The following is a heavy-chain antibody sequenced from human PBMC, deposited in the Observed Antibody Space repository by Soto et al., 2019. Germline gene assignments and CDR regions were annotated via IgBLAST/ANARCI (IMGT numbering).Heavy chain of an antibody. D-gene: IGHD3-10*01. CDR1: GFTFSTYA. Sequence: WGSLRLSCSASGFTFSTYAMSWVRQAPGKGLVWVSAISGSGGSTFYADSVKGRFIISRDNYMNTLYLQMNSLRTEDTAVYYCAHPRGFGVFDAYDIWGPGTMVTVSS. J-gene: IGHJ3*02. CDR2: ISGSGGST. CDR3: AHPRGFGVFDAYDI. V-gene: IGHV3-23*01.